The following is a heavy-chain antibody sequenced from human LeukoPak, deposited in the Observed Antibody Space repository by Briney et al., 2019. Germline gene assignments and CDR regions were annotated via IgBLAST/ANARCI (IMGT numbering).Heavy chain of an antibody. J-gene: IGHJ3*02. CDR1: GFTFSSYS. Sequence: GGSLRLSCAASGFTFSSYSMNGVRQAPGKGLEWVSSLFSSSTYKYYADSVKGRFTISRDNAKNSLYLQMNSLRGEDTAVYYCARMDDSSGYAFDIWGQGTMVTVSS. D-gene: IGHD3-22*01. V-gene: IGHV3-21*01. CDR3: ARMDDSSGYAFDI. CDR2: LFSSSTYK.